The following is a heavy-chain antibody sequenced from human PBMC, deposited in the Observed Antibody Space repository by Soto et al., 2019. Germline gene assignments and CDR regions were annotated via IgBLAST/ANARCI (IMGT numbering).Heavy chain of an antibody. CDR2: ISWNSGSI. J-gene: IGHJ4*02. CDR1: GFTFDDYA. D-gene: IGHD4-17*01. CDR3: AKGTTDYGEFEDYFDY. V-gene: IGHV3-9*01. Sequence: GGSLRLSCAASGFTFDDYAMHWVRQAPGKGLEWVSGISWNSGSIGYADSVKGRFTISRDNAKNSLYLQMNSLRAEDTALYYCAKGTTDYGEFEDYFDYWGQGTLVTVSS.